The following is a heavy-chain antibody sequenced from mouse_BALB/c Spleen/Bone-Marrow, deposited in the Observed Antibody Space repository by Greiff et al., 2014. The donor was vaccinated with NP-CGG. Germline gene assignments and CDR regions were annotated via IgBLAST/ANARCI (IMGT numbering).Heavy chain of an antibody. V-gene: IGHV1S56*01. J-gene: IGHJ3*01. CDR3: ARSGDSSGYGFAY. D-gene: IGHD3-2*01. CDR2: IYPGDGST. CDR1: GYTFTSYD. Sequence: VKLQESGPELVKPGALVKISCKASGYTFTSYDINRVKQRPGQGLEWIGWIYPGDGSTKYNEKFKGKATLTADKSSSTAYMQLSSLTSENSAVYFCARSGDSSGYGFAYWGQGTLVTVSA.